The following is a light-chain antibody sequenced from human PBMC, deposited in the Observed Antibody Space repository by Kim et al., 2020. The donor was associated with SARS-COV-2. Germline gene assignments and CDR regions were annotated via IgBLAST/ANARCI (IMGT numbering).Light chain of an antibody. Sequence: DIQMTQSPSSLSASVGDRVTITCRASQSISSYLNWYQQKPGKAPKLLFYAASSLQSGVPSRFSGSGSGTDFTLTISSLQPEDFATYYCQQSYSTPWTFGQWTKVDIK. V-gene: IGKV1-39*01. CDR3: QQSYSTPWT. CDR1: QSISSY. CDR2: AAS. J-gene: IGKJ1*01.